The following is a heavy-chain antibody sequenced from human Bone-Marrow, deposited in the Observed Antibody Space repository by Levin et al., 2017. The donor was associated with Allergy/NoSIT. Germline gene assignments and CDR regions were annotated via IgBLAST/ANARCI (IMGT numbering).Heavy chain of an antibody. CDR2: IFYSGRA. V-gene: IGHV4-30-4*01. D-gene: IGHD3-10*01. CDR3: GSNSKWELRLIEY. J-gene: IGHJ4*02. Sequence: SETLSLTCTVSGGSVRSGDYHWSWIRQSPGKGLEWLGYIFYSGRAHYNSSLNNRLNISLDKAKNEISLKLTSVTAADTAVSYCGSNSKWELRLIEYWGPGTLVTVS. CDR1: GGSVRSGDYH.